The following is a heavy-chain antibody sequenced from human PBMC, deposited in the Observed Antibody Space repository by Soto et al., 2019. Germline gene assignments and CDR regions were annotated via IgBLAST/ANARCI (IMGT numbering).Heavy chain of an antibody. CDR1: EYSFRIYW. CDR3: ARHQSGSGNSNFDF. Sequence: AGESLKISCRAFEYSFRIYWISWVRQKPGGGLEWMGRVDPNDSFATYSPSFEGHVSISVDKSTNIVYLQWRSLRASDTATYYCARHQSGSGNSNFDFWGQGTPVTVSS. CDR2: VDPNDSFA. J-gene: IGHJ4*02. D-gene: IGHD3-10*01. V-gene: IGHV5-10-1*01.